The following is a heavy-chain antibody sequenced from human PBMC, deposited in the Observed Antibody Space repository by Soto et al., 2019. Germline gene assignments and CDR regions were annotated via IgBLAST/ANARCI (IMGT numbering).Heavy chain of an antibody. V-gene: IGHV4-59*01. CDR3: TGAYYDINGYSLDP. Sequence: PSETLPHTWSVSGGSISSGYWSWIRQPTGKGLEWIGYIYYGGSINYNPSLKSRVIISVDTAKNQFSLRLSSVTAADTAVYYCTGAYYDINGYSLDPWGQGTSVTVSS. J-gene: IGHJ5*02. D-gene: IGHD3-22*01. CDR2: IYYGGSI. CDR1: GGSISSGY.